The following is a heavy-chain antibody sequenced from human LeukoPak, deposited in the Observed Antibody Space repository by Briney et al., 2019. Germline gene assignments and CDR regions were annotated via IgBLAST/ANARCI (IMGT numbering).Heavy chain of an antibody. V-gene: IGHV1-18*01. J-gene: IGHJ5*02. D-gene: IGHD2-2*01. CDR2: ISAYNGNT. CDR3: ARSLIVVVPAARIGWFDP. CDR1: GYTFTSYG. Sequence: ASVKVSCKASGYTFTSYGISWVRQAPGQGLEWMGWISAYNGNTNYAQKLQGRVTMTTDTSTSTAYMELRSLRSDDTAVYYCARSLIVVVPAARIGWFDPWGQGTLVTVSP.